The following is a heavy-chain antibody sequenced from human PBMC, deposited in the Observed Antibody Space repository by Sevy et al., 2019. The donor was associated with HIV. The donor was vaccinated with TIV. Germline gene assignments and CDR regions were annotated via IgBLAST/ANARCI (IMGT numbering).Heavy chain of an antibody. Sequence: GGSLRLSCAASGFTYSDYYMSWIRQAPGRGLEWISYISSPGSTIYYADSVKGRFTISRDNAKNSLFLQMNSLRAEDTAVYYCAREGSLRYFDFWGRGTLVTVSS. CDR1: GFTYSDYY. CDR2: ISSPGSTI. CDR3: AREGSLRYFDF. D-gene: IGHD3-10*01. V-gene: IGHV3-11*01. J-gene: IGHJ2*01.